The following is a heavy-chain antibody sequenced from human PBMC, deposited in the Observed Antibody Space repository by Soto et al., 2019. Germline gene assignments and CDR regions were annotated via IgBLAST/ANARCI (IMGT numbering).Heavy chain of an antibody. J-gene: IGHJ6*02. CDR2: ISYDGSNK. CDR1: GFTFSSYG. V-gene: IGHV3-30*18. D-gene: IGHD2-2*01. Sequence: GSLKLSCAGSGFTFSSYGMHWVRQAPGKGLGWVAVISYDGSNKYYADSVKGRFTISRDNSKNTLYLQMNSLRAEDTAVYYCAKLYCSSTSCYSHYYGMDVWGQGTTVTVSS. CDR3: AKLYCSSTSCYSHYYGMDV.